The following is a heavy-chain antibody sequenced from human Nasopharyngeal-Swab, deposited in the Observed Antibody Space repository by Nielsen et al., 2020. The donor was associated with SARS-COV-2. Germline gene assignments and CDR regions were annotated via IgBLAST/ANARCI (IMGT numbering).Heavy chain of an antibody. Sequence: WVRQAPGQGLEWMGGIIPIFGTANYAQKFQGRVTITADESTSTAYMELSSLRSEDTAVYYCARRNSLYDCSASPQDAFDIWGQGTMVTVSS. V-gene: IGHV1-69*01. CDR3: ARRNSLYDCSASPQDAFDI. CDR2: IIPIFGTA. D-gene: IGHD3-22*01. J-gene: IGHJ3*02.